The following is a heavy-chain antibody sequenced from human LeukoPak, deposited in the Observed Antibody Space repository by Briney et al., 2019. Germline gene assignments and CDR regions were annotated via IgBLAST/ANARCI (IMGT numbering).Heavy chain of an antibody. CDR3: ARVDVITLWFDP. D-gene: IGHD3-22*01. CDR1: GYTFTGYY. Sequence: ASVKVSCKASGYTFTGYYMHWVRQAPGQGLEWMGWINPNSGGTNYAQKFQGRATMTRDTSISTAYMELSRLRSDDTAVYYCARVDVITLWFDPWGQGTLVTVSS. CDR2: INPNSGGT. J-gene: IGHJ5*02. V-gene: IGHV1-2*02.